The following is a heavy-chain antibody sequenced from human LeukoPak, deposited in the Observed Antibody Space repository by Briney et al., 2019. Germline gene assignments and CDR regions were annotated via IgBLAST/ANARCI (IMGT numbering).Heavy chain of an antibody. V-gene: IGHV3-30*03. J-gene: IGHJ4*02. CDR1: GFTFSNYG. CDR3: ARDKIVGATSLDY. Sequence: GRSLRLSCAASGFTFSNYGMHWVRQAPGKGLEWVAVTSYDGSHKHYADSVKGRFTISRDNAKNSLYLHMDSLRAEDTAFYYCARDKIVGATSLDYWGQGTLVTVSS. CDR2: TSYDGSHK. D-gene: IGHD1-26*01.